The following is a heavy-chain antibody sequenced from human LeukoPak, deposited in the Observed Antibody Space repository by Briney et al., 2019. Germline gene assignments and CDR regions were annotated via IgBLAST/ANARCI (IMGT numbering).Heavy chain of an antibody. D-gene: IGHD6-19*01. CDR3: AREVGYDRAVAEPDAFDI. CDR2: INPSGGST. J-gene: IGHJ3*02. CDR1: GYTFTSYY. V-gene: IGHV1-46*01. Sequence: WASVKVSCKASGYTFTSYYMHWVRQAPGQGLEWMGIINPSGGSTSYAQKFQGRVTMTRDMSTSTVYMELSSLRSEDTAVYYCAREVGYDRAVAEPDAFDIWGQGTMVTVSS.